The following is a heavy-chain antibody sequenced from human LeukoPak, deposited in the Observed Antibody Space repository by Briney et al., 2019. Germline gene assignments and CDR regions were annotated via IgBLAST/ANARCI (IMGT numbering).Heavy chain of an antibody. CDR2: INHSGST. D-gene: IGHD7-27*01. J-gene: IGHJ4*02. CDR3: ARGSRQWGPYYFDY. Sequence: PSETLSLTCAVYGGSFSGYYWSWIRQPPGKGLEWIGEINHSGSTNYNPSLKSRVTISVDTPKNQFSLKLSSVTAADTAVYYCARGSRQWGPYYFDYWGQGTLVTVSS. CDR1: GGSFSGYY. V-gene: IGHV4-34*01.